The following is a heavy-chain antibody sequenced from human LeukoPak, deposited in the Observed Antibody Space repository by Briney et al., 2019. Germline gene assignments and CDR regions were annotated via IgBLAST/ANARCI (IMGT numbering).Heavy chain of an antibody. V-gene: IGHV4-59*01. CDR2: MSYSGST. D-gene: IGHD2-15*01. CDR1: GGSISSFY. J-gene: IGHJ4*02. Sequence: PSETLSLTCTVSGGSISSFYWSWIRQPPGKGLERIGYMSYSGSTNYNSTLKSRVTISLDTSKNQFSLKLNSVTAADTAVYHCARGYCRGGSCYRTFFDQWGQGTLVTVSS. CDR3: ARGYCRGGSCYRTFFDQ.